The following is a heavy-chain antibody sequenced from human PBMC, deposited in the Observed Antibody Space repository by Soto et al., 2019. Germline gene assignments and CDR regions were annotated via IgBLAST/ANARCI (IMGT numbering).Heavy chain of an antibody. D-gene: IGHD5-12*01. CDR3: AKEGGGSRDAFDI. Sequence: ASVKVSCKASGGTFSSYTISWVRQAPGQGLEWMGRIIPILGIANYAQKFQGRVTITADKSTSTAYMELSSLRAEDTAVYYCAKEGGGSRDAFDIWGQGTMVTVSS. CDR2: IIPILGIA. J-gene: IGHJ3*02. CDR1: GGTFSSYT. V-gene: IGHV1-69*04.